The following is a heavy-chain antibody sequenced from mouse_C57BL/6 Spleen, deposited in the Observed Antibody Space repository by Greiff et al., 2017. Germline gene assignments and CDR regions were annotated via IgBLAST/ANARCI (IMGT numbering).Heavy chain of an antibody. D-gene: IGHD1-1*01. Sequence: QVQLQQPGAELVMPGASVKLSCKASGYTFTSYWMHWVKQRPGQGLEWIGEIDPSDSYTNYNQKFKGKSTLTVDKSYSTAYMQLSSLTSEDSAVYYCAIGYYYGSSGSWFSYWGQVTLVTVSA. J-gene: IGHJ3*01. CDR1: GYTFTSYW. CDR2: IDPSDSYT. V-gene: IGHV1-69*01. CDR3: AIGYYYGSSGSWFSY.